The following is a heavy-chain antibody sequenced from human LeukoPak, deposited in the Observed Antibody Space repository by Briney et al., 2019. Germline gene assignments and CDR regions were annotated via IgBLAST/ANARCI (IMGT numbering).Heavy chain of an antibody. Sequence: VGSLRLSRAASGFTFSDYYMSWIRQAPGKGLEWVSYISSSGSTIYYADSVKGRFTISRDNAKNSLYLQMNSLRAEDTAVYYCARDLQCIAARRLIYYYGMDVWGQGTTVTVSS. V-gene: IGHV3-11*01. CDR2: ISSSGSTI. CDR3: ARDLQCIAARRLIYYYGMDV. CDR1: GFTFSDYY. D-gene: IGHD6-6*01. J-gene: IGHJ6*02.